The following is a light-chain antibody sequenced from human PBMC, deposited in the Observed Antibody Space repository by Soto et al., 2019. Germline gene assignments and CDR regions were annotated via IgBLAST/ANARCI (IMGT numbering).Light chain of an antibody. CDR2: DTS. V-gene: IGLV7-46*01. J-gene: IGLJ1*01. Sequence: QAVVTQEPSLTVSPGGTVTLTCGSSTGAVTSGHYPYWFQQKPGQAPRTLIYDTSNKHSWTPARFSGSLLGGKAALTLSGAQPEDEAEYYCLLSYSGALYVFGTRTKVTVL. CDR3: LLSYSGALYV. CDR1: TGAVTSGHY.